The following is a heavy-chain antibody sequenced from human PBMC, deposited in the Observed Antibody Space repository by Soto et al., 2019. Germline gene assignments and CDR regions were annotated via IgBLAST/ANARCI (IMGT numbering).Heavy chain of an antibody. CDR2: INHSGST. V-gene: IGHV4-34*01. CDR3: ARGGIRLRYFDWLHQRGYFDY. Sequence: QVQLQQWGAGLLKPSETLSLTCAVYGGSFSGYYWSWIRQPPGKGLEWIGEINHSGSTNYNPSLKSRVTISVDTSKNQFSLKLSSVTAADTAVYYCARGGIRLRYFDWLHQRGYFDYWGQGTLDTVSS. D-gene: IGHD3-9*01. CDR1: GGSFSGYY. J-gene: IGHJ4*02.